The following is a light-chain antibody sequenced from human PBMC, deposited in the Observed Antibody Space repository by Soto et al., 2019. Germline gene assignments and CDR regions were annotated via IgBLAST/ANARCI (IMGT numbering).Light chain of an antibody. V-gene: IGLV1-51*02. CDR1: SSNIGNNY. CDR3: GTWDSSLSAWV. Sequence: QSVLTQPPSVSAAPGQKVTISCSGSSSNIGNNYVSWYQQLPGTAPKLLIYENNKRPSGIPDRFSGSKSGTSATLGITGLQGGDEPDYYCGTWDSSLSAWVFGRGTKLTVL. J-gene: IGLJ2*01. CDR2: ENN.